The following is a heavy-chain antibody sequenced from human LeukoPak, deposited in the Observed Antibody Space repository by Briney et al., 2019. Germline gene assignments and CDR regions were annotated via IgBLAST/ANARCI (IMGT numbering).Heavy chain of an antibody. CDR3: ARTGGYYYYMDV. CDR2: IYHSGST. Sequence: KPSETLSLTCAVSGYSISSGYYWGWIRQPPGEGLEWIGSIYHSGSTYYNPSLKSRVTISVDTSKNQFSLKLSSVTAADTAVYYCARTGGYYYYMDVWGKGTTVTVSS. CDR1: GYSISSGYY. J-gene: IGHJ6*03. V-gene: IGHV4-38-2*01. D-gene: IGHD2-15*01.